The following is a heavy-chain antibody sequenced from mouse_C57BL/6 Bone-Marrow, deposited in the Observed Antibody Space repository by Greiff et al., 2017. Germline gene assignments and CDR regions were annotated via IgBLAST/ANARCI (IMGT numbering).Heavy chain of an antibody. CDR2: IDPDNGDT. J-gene: IGHJ4*01. D-gene: IGHD1-1*01. CDR1: GFNIKDDY. Sequence: VQLQQSGAELVRPGASVKLSCTASGFNIKDDYMHWVKQRPEQGLEWIGWIDPDNGDTEYASKFQGKATITADTSSNTAYLQLSSLTSEDTAVYYCTTHYYGSIYYAMDYWGQGTSVTVSS. V-gene: IGHV14-4*01. CDR3: TTHYYGSIYYAMDY.